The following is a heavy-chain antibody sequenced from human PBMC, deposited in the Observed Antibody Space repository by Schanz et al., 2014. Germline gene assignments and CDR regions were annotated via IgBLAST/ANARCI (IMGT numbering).Heavy chain of an antibody. CDR3: AIPRGSYAPNWSEARYFQH. D-gene: IGHD1-1*01. V-gene: IGHV4-34*01. CDR1: GGSFIGYD. Sequence: QVRLQQWGAGLLKPSGTLSLTCAVYGGSFIGYDWSWIRQFPGQDLEWIGDINHYGRTNYNPSLMGRFPISIDASQNQFSLKMTSVTAADTAIYYCAIPRGSYAPNWSEARYFQHWGQGSLVTVSS. J-gene: IGHJ1*01. CDR2: INHYGRT.